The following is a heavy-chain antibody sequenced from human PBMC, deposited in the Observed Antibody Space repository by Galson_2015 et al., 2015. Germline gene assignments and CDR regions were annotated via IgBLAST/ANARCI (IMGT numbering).Heavy chain of an antibody. D-gene: IGHD1-26*01. CDR3: AKKGRASRSGSFTPFDL. J-gene: IGHJ2*01. Sequence: SLRLSCAASGFTFSTYAMSWVRQAPGKGLEWVSGISGSGDTTYYADSVKGRFTISRDNSKNTLYLQMNSLRAEDTAVYYCAKKGRASRSGSFTPFDLWGRGTLLTVSS. CDR1: GFTFSTYA. CDR2: ISGSGDTT. V-gene: IGHV3-23*01.